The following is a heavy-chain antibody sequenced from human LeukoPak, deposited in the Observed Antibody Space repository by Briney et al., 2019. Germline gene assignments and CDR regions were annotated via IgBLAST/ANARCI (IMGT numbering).Heavy chain of an antibody. D-gene: IGHD3-22*01. CDR3: AKDLSSGYYDGFDI. Sequence: PGGSLRLSCAASGFITSSYVMNWVRQAPGKGLESVSASSRSGIITYYADSVKGRFTISRDNSKNTLYLQLNSLRTEDMAVYYGAKDLSSGYYDGFDIWGQGTMVTVSS. V-gene: IGHV3-23*01. CDR2: SSRSGIIT. CDR1: GFITSSYV. J-gene: IGHJ3*02.